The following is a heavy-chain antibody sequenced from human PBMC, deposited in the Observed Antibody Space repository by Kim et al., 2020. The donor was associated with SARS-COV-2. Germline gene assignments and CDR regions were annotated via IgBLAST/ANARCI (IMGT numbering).Heavy chain of an antibody. D-gene: IGHD6-6*01. Sequence: GGSLRLSCAASGFTFTRFWLSWVRQAPGQGLEWVANINEDERQSNYVDSVKGRFTISRDNARNSLFLQMYSLRAEDTAIYYCARIVGGRPGYYFDSWGQGTLVTVSS. CDR2: INEDERQS. V-gene: IGHV3-7*01. J-gene: IGHJ4*02. CDR1: GFTFTRFW. CDR3: ARIVGGRPGYYFDS.